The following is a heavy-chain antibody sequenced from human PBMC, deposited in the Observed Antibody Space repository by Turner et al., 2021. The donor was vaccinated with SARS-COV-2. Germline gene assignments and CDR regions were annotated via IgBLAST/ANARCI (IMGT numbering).Heavy chain of an antibody. CDR2: VDTAGGE. D-gene: IGHD6-19*01. J-gene: IGHJ2*01. CDR3: VKEGRAVAGTGHFDL. CDR1: AFTLSNYD. Sequence: EGQLVESGRGGVQSGGPVRLLWAPSAFTLSNYDMRRVRQGAGRGVGWVSAVDTAGGEYYAGSVKGRFTISRENAKNSFYLQLNSLTAGDTAVYYCVKEGRAVAGTGHFDLWGRGSLVTVSS. V-gene: IGHV3-13*01.